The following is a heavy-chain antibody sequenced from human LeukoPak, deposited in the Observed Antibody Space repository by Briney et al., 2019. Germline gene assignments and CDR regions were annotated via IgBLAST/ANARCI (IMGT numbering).Heavy chain of an antibody. CDR3: ARGQKYYYYYYMDV. J-gene: IGHJ6*03. V-gene: IGHV3-30*16. Sequence: GGPLSLSCAPCGFTFSSYAMHGPREAPGRGVEGVAVISYDGNNKCYADSVKRRFTISRDNSKNTLYLQMNSLRAEDTAVYYCARGQKYYYYYYMDVWGKGTTVTVSS. CDR2: ISYDGNNK. CDR1: GFTFSSYA.